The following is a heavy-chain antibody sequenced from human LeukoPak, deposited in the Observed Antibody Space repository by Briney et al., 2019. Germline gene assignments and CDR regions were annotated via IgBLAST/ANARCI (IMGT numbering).Heavy chain of an antibody. CDR2: INPNSGGT. J-gene: IGHJ4*02. CDR1: GYTFTGYY. D-gene: IGHD2-2*01. CDR3: ARAEMGSIVVVPAGTPDFDY. Sequence: ASVKVSCKASGYTFTGYYMHWVRQAPGQGLEWMGWINPNSGGTNYAQKFQGRVTMTRDTSISTAYMELSRLRSDDTAVYYCARAEMGSIVVVPAGTPDFDYWGQGTLVTVSS. V-gene: IGHV1-2*02.